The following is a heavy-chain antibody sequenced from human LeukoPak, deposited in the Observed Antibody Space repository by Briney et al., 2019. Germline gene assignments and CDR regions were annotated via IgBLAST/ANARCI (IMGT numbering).Heavy chain of an antibody. CDR2: ISWNSGSI. V-gene: IGHV3-9*01. D-gene: IGHD1-14*01. J-gene: IGHJ4*02. CDR1: GFTFDDYA. CDR3: ASNRYYFDY. Sequence: GGSLRLSCAASGFTFDDYAMHWVRQAPGKGLEWVSGISWNSGSIGYADSVKGRFTISRDNAKNTLYLQMNSLRAEDTAVYYCASNRYYFDYWGQGTLVTVSS.